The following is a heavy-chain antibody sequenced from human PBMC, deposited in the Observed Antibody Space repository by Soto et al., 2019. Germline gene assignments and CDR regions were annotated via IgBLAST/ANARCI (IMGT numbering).Heavy chain of an antibody. V-gene: IGHV1-69*01. Sequence: QVQLEQSGGEVKQPGSSVRVSCKTSGGTFSTYAINWVRQAPGQGLEWMGAIIPLFGTADYSQKFQGRVTITADASTSTAYMVLSSLRFDATAVYFWARPKGSYSSGYYYFDFWGQGTLVTVSS. CDR3: ARPKGSYSSGYYYFDF. CDR1: GGTFSTYA. CDR2: IIPLFGTA. J-gene: IGHJ4*02. D-gene: IGHD6-19*01.